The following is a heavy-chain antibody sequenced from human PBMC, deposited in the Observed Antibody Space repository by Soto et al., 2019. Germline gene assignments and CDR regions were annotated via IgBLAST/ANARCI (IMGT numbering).Heavy chain of an antibody. D-gene: IGHD2-15*01. CDR3: ARAPRYCSGGSCFPPYWYFDL. CDR1: GGTFSSYA. V-gene: IGHV1-69*01. CDR2: IIAIFGTA. Sequence: QVQLVQSGAEVKKPGSSVKVSCKASGGTFSSYAISWVRQAPGQGLEWMGGIIAIFGTANYAQKFQGRVTITADESTSTAYMELSSLRSEDTAVYYCARAPRYCSGGSCFPPYWYFDLWGRGTLVTVSS. J-gene: IGHJ2*01.